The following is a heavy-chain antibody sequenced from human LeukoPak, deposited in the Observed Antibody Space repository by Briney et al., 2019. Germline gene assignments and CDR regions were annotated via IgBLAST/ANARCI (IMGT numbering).Heavy chain of an antibody. J-gene: IGHJ2*01. V-gene: IGHV3-23*01. CDR2: ISGRGFST. Sequence: GGSLRLSCAASGFTFSSYAMSSVRQAPGQGLEWLSAISGRGFSTHYADSVKGRFTISRDNSKTTLFLQMNSLRAEDTALYYCAKDIEVTITGHYFDRWGRGTLVA. D-gene: IGHD3-22*01. CDR3: AKDIEVTITGHYFDR. CDR1: GFTFSSYA.